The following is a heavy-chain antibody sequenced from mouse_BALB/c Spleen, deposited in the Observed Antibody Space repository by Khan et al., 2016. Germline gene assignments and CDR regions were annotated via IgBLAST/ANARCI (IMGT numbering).Heavy chain of an antibody. D-gene: IGHD2-2*01. J-gene: IGHJ3*01. CDR1: GYTFTDYY. CDR3: ARGGYDSWFAY. Sequence: QVQLQQSGPELVKPGASLKIPCKASGYTFTDYYINWVKQKPGQGLEWIGWIYPGSSNTKYNEKFKGKATLTVHTSSSTAYMQFSSLTSEDTAVYFCARGGYDSWFAYWGQGTLVTVSA. CDR2: IYPGSSNT. V-gene: IGHV1-84*02.